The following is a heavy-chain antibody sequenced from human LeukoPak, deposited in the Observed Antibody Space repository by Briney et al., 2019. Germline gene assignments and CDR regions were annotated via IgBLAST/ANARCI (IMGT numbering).Heavy chain of an antibody. D-gene: IGHD3/OR15-3a*01. Sequence: SETLSLTCTVSGGSISSSSYYWGWIRQPPGKGLEWIGSMYYSGSAYYNPSLKSRVIISIDTSKNQFSLRLTSVTAADTAVYYCARRTGYSEPSSPTFDYWGQGTLVTVSS. J-gene: IGHJ4*02. CDR3: ARRTGYSEPSSPTFDY. CDR2: MYYSGSA. CDR1: GGSISSSSYY. V-gene: IGHV4-39*07.